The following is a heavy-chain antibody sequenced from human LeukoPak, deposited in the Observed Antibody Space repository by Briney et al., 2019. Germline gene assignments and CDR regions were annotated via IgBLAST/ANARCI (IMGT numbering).Heavy chain of an antibody. D-gene: IGHD5-18*01. V-gene: IGHV4-39*01. J-gene: IGHJ4*02. CDR3: ARLFGYSYGIVDY. CDR2: IYHSRST. CDR1: GASVSSDGYC. Sequence: SETLSLTCTVSGASVSSDGYCWGWLRQPPGKGLEWIGSIYHSRSTYYRPSLKSRSTISVDTSMNQVSLKLSSVTAADTAMYYCARLFGYSYGIVDYWGQGTLVTVSS.